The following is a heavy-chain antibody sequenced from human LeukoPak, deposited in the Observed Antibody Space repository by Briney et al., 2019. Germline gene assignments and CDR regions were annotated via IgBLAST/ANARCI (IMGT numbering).Heavy chain of an antibody. CDR1: GFTFSSYA. Sequence: PGGSLRLSCAASGFTFSSYALSWVRQAPGKGLEWVSAISGSGGSTYYADSVKGRFTISRDNSKNTLYLQMNSLRAEDTAVYYCAAPIRTLFGATYPNFDYWGQGTLVTVSS. CDR2: ISGSGGST. V-gene: IGHV3-23*01. J-gene: IGHJ4*02. CDR3: AAPIRTLFGATYPNFDY. D-gene: IGHD2-21*01.